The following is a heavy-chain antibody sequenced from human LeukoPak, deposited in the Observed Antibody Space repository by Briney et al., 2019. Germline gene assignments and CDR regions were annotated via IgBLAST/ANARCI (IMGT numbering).Heavy chain of an antibody. CDR2: INLSGGST. J-gene: IGHJ4*02. CDR1: GYTFTSYY. D-gene: IGHD3-22*01. Sequence: GASVKVSCKASGYTFTSYYMHWVRQAPGQGLEWMGIINLSGGSTSYAQKFQGRVTMTRDTSTSTVYMELSSLRSEDTAVYYCARDLHPANRKTYYYDSSASTVDYWGQGTLVTVSS. CDR3: ARDLHPANRKTYYYDSSASTVDY. V-gene: IGHV1-46*01.